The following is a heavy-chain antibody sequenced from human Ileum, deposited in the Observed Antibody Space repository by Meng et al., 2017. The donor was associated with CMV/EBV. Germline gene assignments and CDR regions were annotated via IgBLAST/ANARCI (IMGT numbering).Heavy chain of an antibody. Sequence: CAGDGASLSDYYWNWIRQPPGKGLEWIGEINHSGSTNYKPSLKSRVTISLDTSKNQFSLKLRSVTAADTAFYYCARATRNYDSSGYVYWGQGTLVTVSS. CDR2: INHSGST. J-gene: IGHJ4*02. D-gene: IGHD3-22*01. CDR3: ARATRNYDSSGYVY. V-gene: IGHV4-34*01. CDR1: GASLSDYY.